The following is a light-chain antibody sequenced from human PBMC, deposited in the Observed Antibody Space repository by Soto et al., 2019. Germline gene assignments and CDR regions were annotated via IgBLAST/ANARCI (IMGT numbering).Light chain of an antibody. CDR2: DDT. CDR3: QVWDDSSDHNSV. CDR1: NIGGKS. J-gene: IGLJ1*01. V-gene: IGLV3-21*02. Sequence: SYELTQPPSVSVAPGQTARIACGGNNIGGKSVHWYQQKPGQAPVLVVYDDTDRPSGIPERFSGSNSGNTATLTISRVEAGDEADYYCQVWDDSSDHNSVFGTGTKLTVL.